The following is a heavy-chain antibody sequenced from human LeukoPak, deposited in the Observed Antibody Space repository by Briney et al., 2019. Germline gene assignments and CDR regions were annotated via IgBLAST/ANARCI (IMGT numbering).Heavy chain of an antibody. CDR1: GFTVSSND. CDR2: IYSGGST. D-gene: IGHD1-7*01. J-gene: IGHJ4*02. Sequence: GGSLRLSCAASGFTVSSNDMSWVRQAPGKGLEWVSVIYSGGSTYYADSVKGRFTISRDNSKNTLYLQMNSLRAEDTAVYYCAKDREGTIADYFDYWGQGTLVTVSS. V-gene: IGHV3-53*01. CDR3: AKDREGTIADYFDY.